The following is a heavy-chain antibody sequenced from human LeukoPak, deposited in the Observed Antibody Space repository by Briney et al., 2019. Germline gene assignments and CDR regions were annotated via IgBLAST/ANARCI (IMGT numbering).Heavy chain of an antibody. Sequence: PGGSLRLSCAASGFTFSAYTMNWVRQAPGKGLEWVSHISSSGSLISYADSVKGRFTISRDNAKNSLYLQMNILRDEDTAMYYCARDIYLDCWGQGTLVTVSS. CDR3: ARDIYLDC. CDR2: ISSSGSLI. CDR1: GFTFSAYT. J-gene: IGHJ4*02. V-gene: IGHV3-48*02.